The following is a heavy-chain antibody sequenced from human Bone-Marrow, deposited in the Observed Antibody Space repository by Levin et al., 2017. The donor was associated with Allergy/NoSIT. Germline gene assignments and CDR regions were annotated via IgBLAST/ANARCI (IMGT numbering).Heavy chain of an antibody. J-gene: IGHJ4*02. CDR1: GYTFTNHA. V-gene: IGHV7-4-1*02. D-gene: IGHD2-2*01. CDR3: ARDLSVAVPVPFEH. Sequence: GESLKISCKTSGYTFTNHAMNWVRQAPGQGLEWMGWINTYTGNPTYAQGFTGRFVFSLDTSVSTAYLQISSLKAEDTAVYYCARDLSVAVPVPFEHWGQGSLVTVAS. CDR2: INTYTGNP.